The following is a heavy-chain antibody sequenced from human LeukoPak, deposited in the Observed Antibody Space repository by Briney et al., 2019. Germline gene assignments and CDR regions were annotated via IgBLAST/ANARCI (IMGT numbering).Heavy chain of an antibody. CDR2: ISAYNGKT. V-gene: IGHV1-18*01. J-gene: IGHJ4*02. D-gene: IGHD4-23*01. CDR1: GYTFTSYG. CDR3: ARFSDYGGNSGFDY. Sequence: ASVKVSCKASGYTFTSYGFSWVRQAPGQGLEWMAWISAYNGKTNYAQNFQGRVTMTTDTSTSTAYMELRSLRSDDTAVYYCARFSDYGGNSGFDYWGQGTLVTVSP.